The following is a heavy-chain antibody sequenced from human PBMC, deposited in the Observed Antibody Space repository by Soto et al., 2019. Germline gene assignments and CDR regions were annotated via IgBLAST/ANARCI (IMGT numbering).Heavy chain of an antibody. V-gene: IGHV1-2*04. CDR1: GYTFTGYY. CDR2: INPNSGGT. D-gene: IGHD3-22*01. CDR3: ARADVYYDSSGYYYYFDY. J-gene: IGHJ4*02. Sequence: ASVKVSFPASGYTFTGYYMHWVRQAPGQGLEWMGWINPNSGGTNYAQKFQGWVTMTRDTSISTAYVELSRLRSDDTAVYYCARADVYYDSSGYYYYFDYWGQGTLVTVSS.